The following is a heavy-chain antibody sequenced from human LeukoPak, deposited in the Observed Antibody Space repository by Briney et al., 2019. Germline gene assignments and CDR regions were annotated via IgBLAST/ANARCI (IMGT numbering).Heavy chain of an antibody. J-gene: IGHJ4*02. CDR2: ISGSGVST. CDR3: AKHADTAMVGDYFDY. Sequence: PGGSLRLSCAASGFTFSSYAMGWVRQAPGKGLEWVSSISGSGVSTYYADSVKGRFTISRDNSKNTLYLQMNSLRAEDTAVYYCAKHADTAMVGDYFDYWGQGTLVTVSS. V-gene: IGHV3-23*01. D-gene: IGHD5-18*01. CDR1: GFTFSSYA.